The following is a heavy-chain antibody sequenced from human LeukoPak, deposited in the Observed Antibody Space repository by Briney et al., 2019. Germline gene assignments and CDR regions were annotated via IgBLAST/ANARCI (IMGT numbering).Heavy chain of an antibody. D-gene: IGHD2-15*01. J-gene: IGHJ5*02. CDR2: ISSGGGST. CDR3: AKDHRVGQLLLLP. CDR1: GFTFSSYA. V-gene: IGHV3-23*01. Sequence: GGSLRLSCAASGFTFSSYAMTWVRQAPGMGLEWVSTISSGGGSTYYADSVKGRFTISRDSSKNTLYLQMNNLRAEDTAVYYCAKDHRVGQLLLLPWGQGTLVTVSS.